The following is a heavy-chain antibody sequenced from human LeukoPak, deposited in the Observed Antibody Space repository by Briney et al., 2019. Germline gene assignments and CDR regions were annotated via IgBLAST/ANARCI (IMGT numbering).Heavy chain of an antibody. CDR1: GFTFSSYA. CDR2: ISYDGSNK. V-gene: IGHV3-30*04. J-gene: IGHJ4*02. D-gene: IGHD3-22*01. CDR3: ARPSYYYDSSGYYSD. Sequence: GGSLRLSCAASGFTFSSYAMHWVRQAPGKGLEWVAVISYDGSNKYYADSVKGRFTISRDNSKNTLYLQMNSLRAEDTAVYYCARPSYYYDSSGYYSDWGQGTLVTVSS.